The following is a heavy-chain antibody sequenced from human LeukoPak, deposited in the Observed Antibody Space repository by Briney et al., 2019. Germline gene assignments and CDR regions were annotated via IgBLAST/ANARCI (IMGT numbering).Heavy chain of an antibody. Sequence: SETLSLTCTVSGGSISSYYWSWIRQPPGKGLEWIGYIYYSGNTNYNPSLKSRVTMSVDTSKNQFSLKLTSLTAADTAVYYCARLQDVWGKGTTVTISS. CDR3: ARLQDV. CDR1: GGSISSYY. V-gene: IGHV4-59*01. CDR2: IYYSGNT. D-gene: IGHD4-11*01. J-gene: IGHJ6*04.